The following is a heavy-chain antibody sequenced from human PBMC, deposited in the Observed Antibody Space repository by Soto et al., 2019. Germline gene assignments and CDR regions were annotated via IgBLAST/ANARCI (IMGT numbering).Heavy chain of an antibody. CDR1: GYTFTSYY. Sequence: ASVKVSCKASGYTFTSYYMHWVRQAPGQGLEWMGIINPSGGSTSYAQKFQGRVTMTRDTSTSTAYMELRSLRSDDTAVYYCAREGSGYPPYYYYYYMDVWGKGTTVTVSS. CDR3: AREGSGYPPYYYYYYMDV. D-gene: IGHD3-3*01. CDR2: INPSGGST. J-gene: IGHJ6*03. V-gene: IGHV1-46*01.